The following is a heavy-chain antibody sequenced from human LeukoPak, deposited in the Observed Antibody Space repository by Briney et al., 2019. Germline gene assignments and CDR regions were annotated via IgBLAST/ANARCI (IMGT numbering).Heavy chain of an antibody. D-gene: IGHD6-19*01. CDR3: ARGVAGLNWFDP. J-gene: IGHJ5*02. CDR2: IYYSGST. Sequence: SETLSLTCTVSGSSISSSSYYWSWIRQPPGKGLEWIGYIYYSGSTNYNPSLKSRVTISVDTSKNQFSLKLSSVTAADTAVYYCARGVAGLNWFDPWGQGTLVTVSS. CDR1: GSSISSSSYY. V-gene: IGHV4-61*01.